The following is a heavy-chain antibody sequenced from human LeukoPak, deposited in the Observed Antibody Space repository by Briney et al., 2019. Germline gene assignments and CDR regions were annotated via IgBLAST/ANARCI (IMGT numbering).Heavy chain of an antibody. Sequence: PSETLSLTCDVSDYSIRNSYFWGWIRQPPGKGLEWFGSIYYTGSTSSNASLESRLTISADTSKNQFSLKLRSVTAEDTAVYYCARHMLGAPVGAIDCWSPGTLVTVSS. V-gene: IGHV4-38-2*01. CDR3: ARHMLGAPVGAIDC. CDR2: IYYTGST. D-gene: IGHD1-26*01. CDR1: DYSIRNSYF. J-gene: IGHJ4*02.